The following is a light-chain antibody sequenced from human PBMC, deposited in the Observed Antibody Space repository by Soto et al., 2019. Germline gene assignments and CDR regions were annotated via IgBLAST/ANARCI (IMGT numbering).Light chain of an antibody. CDR1: QSISSW. CDR2: DDS. CDR3: QQYNGYSLPYT. V-gene: IGKV1-5*01. Sequence: DIQMTQSPSTLSASVGDRVTITCRASQSISSWLAWYQQKPGKAPKLLIYDDSIWESGVPSRFSGSESGTKFTAAINGLHHDAFATYHPQQYNGYSLPYTFGRGTNLDI. J-gene: IGKJ2*01.